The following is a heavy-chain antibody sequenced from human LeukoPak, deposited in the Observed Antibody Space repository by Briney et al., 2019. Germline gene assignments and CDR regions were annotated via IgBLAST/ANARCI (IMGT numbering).Heavy chain of an antibody. CDR1: GASISSYY. CDR3: ARRYYYDTSGYHFDY. J-gene: IGHJ4*02. CDR2: IHYSGST. V-gene: IGHV4-59*01. Sequence: SETLSLTCTFSGASISSYYWSWIRQPPGKGLEWIGYIHYSGSTNYNPSLKSRVTISVDTSKNQLSLKLSSVTAADTAVYYCARRYYYDTSGYHFDYWGQGTLVTVSS. D-gene: IGHD3-22*01.